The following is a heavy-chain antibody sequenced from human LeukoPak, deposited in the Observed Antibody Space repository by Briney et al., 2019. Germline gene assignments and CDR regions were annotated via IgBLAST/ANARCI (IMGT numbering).Heavy chain of an antibody. CDR1: GFTFSSYS. CDR2: IRYDGSNK. J-gene: IGHJ4*02. Sequence: GGSLRLSCAASGFTFSSYSMNWVRQAPGKGLEWVAFIRYDGSNKYYADSVKGRFTISRDNSKNTLYLQMNSLRAEDTAVYYCAKDSNYYDSSGHDYWGQGTLVTVSS. CDR3: AKDSNYYDSSGHDY. D-gene: IGHD3-22*01. V-gene: IGHV3-30*02.